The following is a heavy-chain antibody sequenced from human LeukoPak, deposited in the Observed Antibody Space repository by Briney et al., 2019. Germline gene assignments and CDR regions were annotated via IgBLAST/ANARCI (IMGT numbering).Heavy chain of an antibody. CDR3: ARGGGLNV. Sequence: GGSLRLSCAASGFTFSSYWMNWARQAPGKGLEWVASINHNGNVNYYVDSVKGRFTISRDNAKNSLYLQMSNLRAEDTAVYFCARGGGLNVWGQGATVTVSS. J-gene: IGHJ6*02. CDR2: INHNGNVN. CDR1: GFTFSSYW. D-gene: IGHD3-16*01. V-gene: IGHV3-7*03.